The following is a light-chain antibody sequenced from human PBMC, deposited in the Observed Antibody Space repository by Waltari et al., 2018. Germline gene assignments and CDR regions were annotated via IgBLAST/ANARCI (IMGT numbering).Light chain of an antibody. CDR3: QQYNNWPPLT. CDR2: DAS. V-gene: IGKV3-15*01. CDR1: QSISSN. J-gene: IGKJ4*01. Sequence: EIVMTQSPATLSVSPGEGATLPCRARQSISSNLAWYQQKPGQAPRLLIYDASTRATGIPARFGGGGSGTEFTLSISSLQSEDFAVYYCQQYNNWPPLTFGGGTKVEIK.